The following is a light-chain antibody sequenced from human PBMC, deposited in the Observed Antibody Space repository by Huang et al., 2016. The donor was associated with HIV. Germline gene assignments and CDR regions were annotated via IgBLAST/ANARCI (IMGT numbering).Light chain of an antibody. V-gene: IGKV3-11*01. Sequence: EIVLTQSPATLSLSPGERATLSCRASQSVSNYLAWYQQKPGQAPRLLIYDISSRATGIPPRFSGSGSGTDFTLTISSLEPEDFAVYYCQQRYSSWTFGQGTKVEIK. J-gene: IGKJ1*01. CDR1: QSVSNY. CDR3: QQRYSSWT. CDR2: DIS.